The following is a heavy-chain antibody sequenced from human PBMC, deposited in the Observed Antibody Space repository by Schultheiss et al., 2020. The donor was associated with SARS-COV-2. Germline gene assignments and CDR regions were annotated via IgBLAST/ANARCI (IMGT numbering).Heavy chain of an antibody. J-gene: IGHJ6*02. Sequence: SETLSLTCTVSGDSINSGGYFWSWIRQHPGKGLEWIGYIYYSGSTYYNPSLKSRVTISVDTSKNQFSLKLSSVTAADTAVYYCARDPLHVDTAMAPHLDVWGQGTTVTVSS. D-gene: IGHD5-18*01. CDR2: IYYSGST. V-gene: IGHV4-31*03. CDR1: GDSINSGGYF. CDR3: ARDPLHVDTAMAPHLDV.